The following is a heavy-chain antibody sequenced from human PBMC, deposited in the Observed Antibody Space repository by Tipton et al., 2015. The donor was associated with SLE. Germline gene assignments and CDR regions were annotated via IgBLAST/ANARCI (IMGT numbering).Heavy chain of an antibody. V-gene: IGHV4-59*01. D-gene: IGHD1-26*01. CDR3: ARSGSYPYYYYYMDV. CDR1: GASIIDYY. CDR2: IHDRGTT. J-gene: IGHJ6*03. Sequence: PGLVKPSETLSLTCTVSGASIIDYYWSWIRQPPGKGLEYIGYIHDRGTTNYNASLKSRVTISVDTSKNQFSLKLSSVTAADTAVYYCARSGSYPYYYYYMDVWGKGTTVTVSS.